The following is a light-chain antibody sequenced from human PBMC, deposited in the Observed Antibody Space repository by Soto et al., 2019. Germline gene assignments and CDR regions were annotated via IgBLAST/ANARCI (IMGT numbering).Light chain of an antibody. Sequence: IQLTQSPSSLSASVGDRVAITCRASQGISSYLAWYQQKPGKAPKLLIYAASTLEIGVPSRFSGNGSGTDFTLTISSLQPEDYATYYCQQLHSYPFTFGPGAKVDIK. CDR1: QGISSY. CDR2: AAS. CDR3: QQLHSYPFT. J-gene: IGKJ3*01. V-gene: IGKV1-9*01.